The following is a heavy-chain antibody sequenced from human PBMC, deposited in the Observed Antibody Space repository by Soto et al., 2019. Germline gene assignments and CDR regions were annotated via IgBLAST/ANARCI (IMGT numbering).Heavy chain of an antibody. D-gene: IGHD3-16*02. CDR2: INPTGDSP. Sequence: QVQLVQSGAEVKKPGASVMVSCTASGNTFSTDYMHWIRQAPGQGLEWMGVINPTGDSPSYARKSQGSITMPRDTSQTTYLELSSLTSEDTAVYFCGRTILIGPHTGFDCWGKGSLVSVSS. CDR3: GRTILIGPHTGFDC. V-gene: IGHV1-46*04. CDR1: GNTFSTDY. J-gene: IGHJ4*02.